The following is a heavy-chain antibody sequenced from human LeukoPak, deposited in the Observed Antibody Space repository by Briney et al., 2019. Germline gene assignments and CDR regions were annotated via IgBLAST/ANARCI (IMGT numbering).Heavy chain of an antibody. CDR2: INPDNGGT. CDR3: ARDPSNSGYDYLYYFDY. D-gene: IGHD5-12*01. CDR1: GYTFAGYY. Sequence: ASVKVSCKASGYTFAGYYMHWVRQAPGQGLEWMGWINPDNGGTNYAQKFQGRVTMTRDMSISTAYMELSRLRSDDTAVYYCARDPSNSGYDYLYYFDYWGQGTLVTVSS. V-gene: IGHV1-2*02. J-gene: IGHJ4*02.